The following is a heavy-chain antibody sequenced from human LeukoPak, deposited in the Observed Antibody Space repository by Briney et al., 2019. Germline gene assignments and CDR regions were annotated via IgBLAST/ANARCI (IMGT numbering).Heavy chain of an antibody. CDR1: GYTFTRDR. J-gene: IGHJ4*02. D-gene: IGHD3-3*01. Sequence: ASVKVSCKASGYTFTRDRINWVRQAPGQGLVWMGWNSADNGDTNYAQNLQGRVTMTTDTSTSTAYMELRSLRFDDTAVYYCARGDDFWSEYFFDLWGQGTLVTVSS. V-gene: IGHV1-18*01. CDR2: NSADNGDT. CDR3: ARGDDFWSEYFFDL.